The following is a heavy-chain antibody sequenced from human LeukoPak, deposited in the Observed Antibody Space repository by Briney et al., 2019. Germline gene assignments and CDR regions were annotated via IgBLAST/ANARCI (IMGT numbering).Heavy chain of an antibody. V-gene: IGHV4-59*08. D-gene: IGHD3-10*01. J-gene: IGHJ3*02. CDR3: ARRAGSGRTKVFGI. CDR2: IYYSGST. Sequence: PSETLSLTCAVYGGSFSGYYWSWIRQPPGKGLEWIGYIYYSGSTNYNPSLKSRVTISVDTSKNQFSLKLSSVTAADTAVYYCARRAGSGRTKVFGIWGQGTMVTVSS. CDR1: GGSFSGYY.